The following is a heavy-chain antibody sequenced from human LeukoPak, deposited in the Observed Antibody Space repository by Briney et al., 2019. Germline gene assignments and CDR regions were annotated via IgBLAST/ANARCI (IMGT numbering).Heavy chain of an antibody. Sequence: GGSLRLSCAASGFTFSDYYMSWVRQAPGKGLEWVANIKQDGSEKYYVDSVKGRFTISRDNAKNSLYLQMNSLRAEDTAVYYCASNSRGNFDWYSLFGPWGQGTLVTVSS. CDR1: GFTFSDYY. CDR3: ASNSRGNFDWYSLFGP. J-gene: IGHJ5*02. D-gene: IGHD3-9*01. V-gene: IGHV3-7*01. CDR2: IKQDGSEK.